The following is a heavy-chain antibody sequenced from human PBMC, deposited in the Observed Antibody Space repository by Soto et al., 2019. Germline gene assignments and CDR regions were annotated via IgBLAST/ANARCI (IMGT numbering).Heavy chain of an antibody. CDR1: GGTFSSYA. V-gene: IGHV1-69*01. D-gene: IGHD2-2*01. CDR3: ARSQGGSSSLDIYYYYYYGMDV. J-gene: IGHJ6*02. Sequence: QVQLVQSGAEVKKPGSSVKVSCKAPGGTFSSYAISWVRQAPGQGLEWMGGIIPIFGTANYAQKFQGRVTITADESTGTGYMELSSLRSEDTALYYCARSQGGSSSLDIYYYYYYGMDVWGQGTTVNVSS. CDR2: IIPIFGTA.